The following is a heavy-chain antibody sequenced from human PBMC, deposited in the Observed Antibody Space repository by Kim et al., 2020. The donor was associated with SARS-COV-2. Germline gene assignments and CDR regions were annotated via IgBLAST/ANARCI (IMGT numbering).Heavy chain of an antibody. CDR3: ASEMAVAGYVSFDY. CDR1: GFSVSSKY. V-gene: IGHV3-53*01. J-gene: IGHJ4*02. D-gene: IGHD6-19*01. Sequence: GGSLRLSCAASGFSVSSKYMSWFRQAPGKGLEWVAVMYTNGAAFHADSVKGRFTISKDTSKNALSLQMNSLRVEDTAVSFCASEMAVAGYVSFDYWGQGT. CDR2: MYTNGAA.